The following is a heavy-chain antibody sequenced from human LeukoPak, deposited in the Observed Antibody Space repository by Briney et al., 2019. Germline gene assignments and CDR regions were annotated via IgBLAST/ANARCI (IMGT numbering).Heavy chain of an antibody. CDR3: AKLGGYCSSTACYTPPYYYYYGVDV. J-gene: IGHJ6*02. D-gene: IGHD2-2*01. V-gene: IGHV3-23*01. CDR2: ISGSGSST. CDR1: GFTFSTYA. Sequence: GGSLRLSCVASGFTFSTYAMSWVRQAPGKGLEWVSSISGSGSSTYYADSVTGGVAISRDNSKNTLYLQMNSLTAEDTAVYYRAKLGGYCSSTACYTPPYYYYYGVDVWGQGTTVPVSS.